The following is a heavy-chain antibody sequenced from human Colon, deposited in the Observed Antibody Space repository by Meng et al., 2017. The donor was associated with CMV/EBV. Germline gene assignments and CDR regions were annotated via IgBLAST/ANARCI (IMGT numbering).Heavy chain of an antibody. CDR2: ISWDGSSK. Sequence: GESLKISCAASGFTFDDYTMNWVRQAPGKGLEWVAVISWDGSSKTYADSVRGRFTVSRDNAKNSLHLEMNSLRAEDTAVYYCATTERPGDYYDGSGPLYFYGMDVWGQGTTVTVSS. CDR3: ATTERPGDYYDGSGPLYFYGMDV. CDR1: GFTFDDYT. V-gene: IGHV3-20*04. D-gene: IGHD3-22*01. J-gene: IGHJ6*02.